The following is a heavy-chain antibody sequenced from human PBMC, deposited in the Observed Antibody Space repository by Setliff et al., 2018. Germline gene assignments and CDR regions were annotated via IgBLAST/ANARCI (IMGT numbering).Heavy chain of an antibody. J-gene: IGHJ4*02. CDR1: GYTFTNYG. V-gene: IGHV1-46*01. CDR3: ARAGLAAAGRKGVFDH. Sequence: AASVKVSCKASGYTFTNYGINWVRQAPGQGLEWMGIINPGGLTSSSTQKFEGRVAMTRDTSTSTVYMELNSLTSDDTAVYYCARAGLAAAGRKGVFDHWGQGTLVTVSS. D-gene: IGHD6-25*01. CDR2: INPGGLTS.